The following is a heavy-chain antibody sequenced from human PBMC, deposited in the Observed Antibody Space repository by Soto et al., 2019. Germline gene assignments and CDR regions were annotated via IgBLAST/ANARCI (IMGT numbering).Heavy chain of an antibody. CDR2: INPDNGNT. CDR1: GYTFTGYY. D-gene: IGHD3-3*01. J-gene: IGHJ4*02. Sequence: GASVKVSCKASGYTFTGYYMHWVRQAPGQGLEWMGWINPDNGNTNYAQKFQGRATMTTATSTNTAFMELRSLTSDDTAVYYCARVILEWLPTSGFDYWGQGSLVTVSS. CDR3: ARVILEWLPTSGFDY. V-gene: IGHV1-18*04.